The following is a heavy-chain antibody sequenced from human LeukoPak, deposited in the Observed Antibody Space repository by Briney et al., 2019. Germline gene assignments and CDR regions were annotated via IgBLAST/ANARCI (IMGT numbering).Heavy chain of an antibody. CDR1: GFTFSSYA. D-gene: IGHD5-18*01. V-gene: IGHV3-30-3*01. J-gene: IGHJ6*02. CDR3: ARVGDYTAMVISPMSPYYYYGMDV. Sequence: GRSLRLSCAASGFTFSSYAMHWVRQAPGKGLEWVAVISYDGSNKYYADSVKGRFTISRDNSKNTLYLQMNSLRAEDTAVYYCARVGDYTAMVISPMSPYYYYGMDVWGQGTTVTVSS. CDR2: ISYDGSNK.